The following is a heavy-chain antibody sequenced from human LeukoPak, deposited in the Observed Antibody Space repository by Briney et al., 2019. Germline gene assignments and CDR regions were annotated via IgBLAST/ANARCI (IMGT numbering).Heavy chain of an antibody. CDR2: INPISGGA. V-gene: IGHV1-2*06. J-gene: IGHJ4*02. D-gene: IGHD2-21*02. CDR3: LRNGGDVKE. CDR1: GYIFTGYY. Sequence: GGSVRVSCKASGYIFTGYYIHWGRQAPGQGLEWMGRINPISGGADYAQRVQGMVTMTRDTYINTAYMELTSLRSDDTAVSYCLRNGGDVKEWGQGTLVTVSS.